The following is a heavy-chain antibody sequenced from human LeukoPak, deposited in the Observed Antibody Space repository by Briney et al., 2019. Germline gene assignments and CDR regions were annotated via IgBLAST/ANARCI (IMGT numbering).Heavy chain of an antibody. Sequence: GASVKVSCKASGYTFTGYYMHWVRQAPGQGLEWMGWINPNSGGTNYEQKVQGRVTMTRDTSISTAYMELNRLRSDDTAVYYCASGSYYGSGRTGYYFDYWGQGTLVTVSS. CDR3: ASGSYYGSGRTGYYFDY. D-gene: IGHD3-10*01. V-gene: IGHV1-2*02. CDR1: GYTFTGYY. J-gene: IGHJ4*02. CDR2: INPNSGGT.